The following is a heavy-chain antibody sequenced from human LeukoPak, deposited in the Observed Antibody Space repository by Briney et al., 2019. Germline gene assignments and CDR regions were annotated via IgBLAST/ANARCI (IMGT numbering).Heavy chain of an antibody. V-gene: IGHV3-9*01. CDR2: ISWNSGSI. Sequence: GGSLRLSCAASGFTFDDYAMHWVRQAPGKGLEWVSGISWNSGSIGYADSVKGRFTISRDNAKNSLYLQMNSLRAEDTALYYCAKVRSGYDEYYFDCWGQGTLVTVSS. J-gene: IGHJ4*02. D-gene: IGHD5-12*01. CDR1: GFTFDDYA. CDR3: AKVRSGYDEYYFDC.